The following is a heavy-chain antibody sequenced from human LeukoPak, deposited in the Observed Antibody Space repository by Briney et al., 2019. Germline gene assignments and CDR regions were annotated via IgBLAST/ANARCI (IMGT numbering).Heavy chain of an antibody. V-gene: IGHV1-69*13. CDR2: IIPIFGTA. CDR1: GGTFSSYA. D-gene: IGHD2-2*01. CDR3: ARDTSPHGVVVPAAIPYYFDY. Sequence: GASVKVSCKASGGTFSSYAISWVRQAPGQGLEWMGGIIPIFGTANYAQKFQGRVTITADESTSTAYMELSSLRSEDTAVYYCARDTSPHGVVVPAAIPYYFDYWGQGTLVTVSS. J-gene: IGHJ4*02.